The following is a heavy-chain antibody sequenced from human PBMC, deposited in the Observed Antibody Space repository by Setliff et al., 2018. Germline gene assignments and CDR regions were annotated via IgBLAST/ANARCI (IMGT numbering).Heavy chain of an antibody. CDR2: ISVYNGNT. Sequence: ASVKVSCKASGYTFTRNGINWVRQAPGQGLEWMGWISVYNGNTHYAQKFQGRVTMTTDTSTTTAYMDLRSLRSDDTAVYYCASSVDYYDRSGYPYVMDVWGQGTTVTVSS. J-gene: IGHJ6*02. CDR3: ASSVDYYDRSGYPYVMDV. CDR1: GYTFTRNG. V-gene: IGHV1-18*01. D-gene: IGHD3-22*01.